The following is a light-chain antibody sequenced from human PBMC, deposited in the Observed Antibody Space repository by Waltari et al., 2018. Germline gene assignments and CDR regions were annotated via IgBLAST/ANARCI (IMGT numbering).Light chain of an antibody. CDR1: QGISSW. CDR2: ATS. J-gene: IGKJ4*01. CDR3: QQAASFPLS. Sequence: DIQMTQSPSSVSASIGDRVSITCRASQGISSWLAWYQQKPGKAPKLLIYATSTLHSGVPSRFSGSGSGTYFTLTITGLQPEDSAIYYCQQAASFPLSFGGGTKVEI. V-gene: IGKV1-12*01.